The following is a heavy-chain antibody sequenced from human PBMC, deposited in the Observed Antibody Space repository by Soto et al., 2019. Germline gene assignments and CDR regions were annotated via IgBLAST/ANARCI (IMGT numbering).Heavy chain of an antibody. D-gene: IGHD3-9*01. J-gene: IGHJ4*02. V-gene: IGHV4-4*07. Sequence: QVQLHESGPGLVKPSETLSLICTVSGGSMNNYFWTWIRQPAGKGLEWIGRIYSSGSSVHNASLKSRVAMSIDTSRNQFSLKLTSMTAADTAVYYCVREGRYFDWLSIRDGRAGQGVFDYWGQGTLVTVSS. CDR1: GGSMNNYF. CDR3: VREGRYFDWLSIRDGRAGQGVFDY. CDR2: IYSSGSS.